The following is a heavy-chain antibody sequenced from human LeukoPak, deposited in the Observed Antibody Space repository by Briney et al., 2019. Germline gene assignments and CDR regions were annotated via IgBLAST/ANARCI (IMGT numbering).Heavy chain of an antibody. V-gene: IGHV1-69*06. CDR3: AKAGIQLWEGDSFYYYLDV. CDR2: IIPLSGPA. D-gene: IGHD5-18*01. CDR1: GGTFSSYA. J-gene: IGHJ6*03. Sequence: SVKVSCKASGGTFSSYAISWVRQAPGQGLEWMGGIIPLSGPANYAPKFQGTVTITADKSTGTAYLELNSLRSEDTAVYYCAKAGIQLWEGDSFYYYLDVWGKGTTVTVSS.